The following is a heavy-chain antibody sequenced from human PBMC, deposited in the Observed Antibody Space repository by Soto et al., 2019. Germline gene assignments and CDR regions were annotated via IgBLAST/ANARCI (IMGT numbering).Heavy chain of an antibody. Sequence: PGGSLRLSCAASGFTFSSYAMSWVRQAPGKGLEWVSAISGSGGSTYYADSVKGRFTISRDNSKNTLYLQMNSLRAEDTAVYYCAKGGDIVVVPASPHDYWGQGTLVTVSS. D-gene: IGHD2-2*01. CDR2: ISGSGGST. V-gene: IGHV3-23*01. J-gene: IGHJ4*02. CDR3: AKGGDIVVVPASPHDY. CDR1: GFTFSSYA.